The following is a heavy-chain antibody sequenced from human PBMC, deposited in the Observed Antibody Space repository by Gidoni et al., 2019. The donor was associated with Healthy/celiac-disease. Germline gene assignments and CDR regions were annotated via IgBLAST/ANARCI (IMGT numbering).Heavy chain of an antibody. V-gene: IGHV4-59*01. D-gene: IGHD5-12*01. J-gene: IGHJ4*02. Sequence: QVQLQESGPRLVTPSETLSLTCTASARSISSYYWSWIRQPPGKGLEWIGYIYYSGSTNYNPSLKSRVTISVDTSKNQFSLKLSSVTAADTAVYYCARYPRWLQLATFDYWGQGTLVTVSS. CDR2: IYYSGST. CDR1: ARSISSYY. CDR3: ARYPRWLQLATFDY.